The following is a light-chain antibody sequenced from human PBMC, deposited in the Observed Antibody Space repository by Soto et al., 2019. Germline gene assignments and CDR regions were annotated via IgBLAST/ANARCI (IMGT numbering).Light chain of an antibody. V-gene: IGLV2-23*01. CDR1: SSDVGSYNL. J-gene: IGLJ2*01. Sequence: QSALTQPASVSGSPGQSITISCTGTSSDVGSYNLVSWYQQHPGKAPKLLIYEDTKRPSGVSNRFSGSKSGNTASLTISGLQPEDEADYYCCSYAGNYVVFGGGTKVTVL. CDR2: EDT. CDR3: CSYAGNYVV.